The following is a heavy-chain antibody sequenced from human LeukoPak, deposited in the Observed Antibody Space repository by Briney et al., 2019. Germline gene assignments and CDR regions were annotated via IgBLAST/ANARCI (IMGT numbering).Heavy chain of an antibody. D-gene: IGHD3-10*01. V-gene: IGHV4-61*01. Sequence: SETLSLTCTVPGGSVNSGSYYWSWIRQPPRKGLEWIGYISNSGSTTYNPSLKSRVTVSLDTSKNQFSLRLSSVTAADTAVYYCARDLGFGPMVRGVISPWGQGTLVTVSS. CDR2: ISNSGST. J-gene: IGHJ5*02. CDR1: GGSVNSGSYY. CDR3: ARDLGFGPMVRGVISP.